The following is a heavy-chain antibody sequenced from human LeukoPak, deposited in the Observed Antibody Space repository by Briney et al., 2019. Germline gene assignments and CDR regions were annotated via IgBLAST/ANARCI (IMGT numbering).Heavy chain of an antibody. D-gene: IGHD6-13*01. Sequence: GGFLRLSCVASGFTFSRYDMGWVRQAPGKGLEWVSSISRSGNSTYYADSVKGRFTISRDKYKNTLYLQTNSLRAEDTAIYHCAKTAAAGNTDNWGQGALVTVSS. CDR2: ISRSGNST. V-gene: IGHV3-23*01. J-gene: IGHJ4*02. CDR3: AKTAAAGNTDN. CDR1: GFTFSRYD.